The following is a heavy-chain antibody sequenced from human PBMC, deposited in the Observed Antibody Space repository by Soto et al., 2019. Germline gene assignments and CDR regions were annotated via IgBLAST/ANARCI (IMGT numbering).Heavy chain of an antibody. V-gene: IGHV3-30*18. D-gene: IGHD2-15*01. CDR3: AKDLWGRHCSGGSCSPGTLDV. Sequence: GGSLRLSCAASGFTFSSYGMHWVRQAPGKGLEWVAVISYDGSNKYYADSVKGRFTISRDNSKDTLYRQMNSLRAGDTAVYYCAKDLWGRHCSGGSCSPGTLDVWGKGTTVTVSS. CDR2: ISYDGSNK. J-gene: IGHJ6*04. CDR1: GFTFSSYG.